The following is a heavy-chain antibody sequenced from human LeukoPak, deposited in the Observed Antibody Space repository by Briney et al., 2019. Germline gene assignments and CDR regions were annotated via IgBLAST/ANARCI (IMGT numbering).Heavy chain of an antibody. V-gene: IGHV4-39*07. CDR2: IYHSGST. CDR1: GGSMSSNTYY. Sequence: ASETLSLTCTVSGGSMSSNTYYWGWIRQPPGKGLEWIGEIYHSGSTNYNPSLKSRVTISVDKSKNQFSLKLNSVTAADTAVYYCARVLDGDYVDYWGQGTLVTVSS. J-gene: IGHJ4*02. D-gene: IGHD4-17*01. CDR3: ARVLDGDYVDY.